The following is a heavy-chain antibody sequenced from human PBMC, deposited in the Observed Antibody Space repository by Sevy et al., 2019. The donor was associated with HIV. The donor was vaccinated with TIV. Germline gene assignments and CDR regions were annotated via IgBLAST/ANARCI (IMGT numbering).Heavy chain of an antibody. D-gene: IGHD2-21*02. V-gene: IGHV4-59*01. CDR2: LRYSGST. CDR3: WRLVPGDYWFDP. Sequence: SETLSLTCTVTGDSMNTYYWAWIRQPPGKSLGWVGYLRYSGSTEYSPSLKSRVTMALDKSKNEVSLRLSSVTAADTAVYYGWRLVPGDYWFDPWGQGRLVTVSS. J-gene: IGHJ5*02. CDR1: GDSMNTYY.